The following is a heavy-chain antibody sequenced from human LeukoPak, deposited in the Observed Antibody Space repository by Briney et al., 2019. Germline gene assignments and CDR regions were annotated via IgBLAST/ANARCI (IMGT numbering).Heavy chain of an antibody. D-gene: IGHD6-6*01. CDR3: ARGFSYSSSPGFDH. J-gene: IGHJ4*02. V-gene: IGHV4-39*07. Sequence: SETLSLTCTVSGGSLSSSSYYWGWIRQPPGEGLEWIGNIYYSGSTYYNPSLKSRVIISADTSKNQFSLRLSSVTAADTAVYYCARGFSYSSSPGFDHWGQGTLVTVSS. CDR1: GGSLSSSSYY. CDR2: IYYSGST.